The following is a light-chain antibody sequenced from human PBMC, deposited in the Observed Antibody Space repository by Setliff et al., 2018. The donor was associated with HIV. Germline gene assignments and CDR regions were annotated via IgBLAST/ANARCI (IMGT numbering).Light chain of an antibody. CDR3: CAYAGNYIRV. J-gene: IGLJ3*02. V-gene: IGLV2-11*01. Sequence: QSALTQPRSVSGSPGQSVTIPCTGSNSDVGGYNYVSWYQQHPGKAPKLILYDVSRRPSGVPDRFSGSKSGNTASLTISGLQADDEADYYCCAYAGNYIRVFGGGTKVTVL. CDR1: NSDVGGYNY. CDR2: DVS.